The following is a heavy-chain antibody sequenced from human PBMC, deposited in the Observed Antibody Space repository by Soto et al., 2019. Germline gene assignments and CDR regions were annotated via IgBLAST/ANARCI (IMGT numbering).Heavy chain of an antibody. V-gene: IGHV4-39*07. J-gene: IGHJ6*02. Sequence: SETLSLTCTVSGGSISSSSYYWGWIRQPPGKGLEWIGSIYYSGSTYYNPSLKSRVTISVDTSKNQFSLKLSSVTAADTAVYYCARDSSSSLYYYGMDVWGQGTTVTVSS. CDR2: IYYSGST. CDR1: GGSISSSSYY. D-gene: IGHD6-6*01. CDR3: ARDSSSSLYYYGMDV.